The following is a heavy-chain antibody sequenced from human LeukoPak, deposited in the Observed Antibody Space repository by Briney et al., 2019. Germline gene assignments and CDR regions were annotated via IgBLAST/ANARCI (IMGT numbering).Heavy chain of an antibody. Sequence: ASVKVSCKASGYNFTDYYIHWVRQAPGQGLEWMGWISPKSGGTNYAQKFRGRVTMTRDTSISTAYMELSGLRSDDTAVYYCARDSGLGPTWHPFDHWGQGTPVTVSS. D-gene: IGHD1-26*01. CDR2: ISPKSGGT. J-gene: IGHJ4*02. CDR3: ARDSGLGPTWHPFDH. V-gene: IGHV1-2*02. CDR1: GYNFTDYY.